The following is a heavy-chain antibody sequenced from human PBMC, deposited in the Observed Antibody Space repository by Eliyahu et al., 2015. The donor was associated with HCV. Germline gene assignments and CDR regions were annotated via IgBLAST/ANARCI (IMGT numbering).Heavy chain of an antibody. CDR3: AVGPEYSYGD. Sequence: QLQLQESGPGLVKPSETLSLTCTVXXGSISSSSYYWGWIRQPPGKGLEWIGSIYYSGSTYYNPSLKSRVTISVDTSKNQFSLKLSSVTAADTAVYYCAVGPEYSYGDWGQGTLVTVSS. CDR2: IYYSGST. CDR1: XGSISSSSYY. D-gene: IGHD5-18*01. V-gene: IGHV4-39*07. J-gene: IGHJ4*02.